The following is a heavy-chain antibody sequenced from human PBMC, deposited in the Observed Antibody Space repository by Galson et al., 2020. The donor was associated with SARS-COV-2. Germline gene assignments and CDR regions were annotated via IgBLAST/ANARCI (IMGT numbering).Heavy chain of an antibody. J-gene: IGHJ1*01. Sequence: GESLKISCVASGLTLTTYAMGSARQAPGKGLEWDSDISDSGGSTYYPDSVKGRFTISSDNSKNTLYLQMNSLRVEDTAVYYCAKDWSYYYDSSDWGQGTLVTVSS. CDR3: AKDWSYYYDSSD. CDR1: GLTLTTYA. V-gene: IGHV3-23*01. CDR2: ISDSGGST. D-gene: IGHD3-22*01.